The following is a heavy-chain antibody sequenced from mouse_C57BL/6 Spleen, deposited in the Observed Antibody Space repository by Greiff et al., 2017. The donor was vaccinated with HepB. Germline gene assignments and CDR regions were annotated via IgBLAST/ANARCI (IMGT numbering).Heavy chain of an antibody. Sequence: ESGPGLVKPSQSLSLTCSVTGYSITSGYYWNWIRQFPGNKLEWMGYISYDGSNNYNPSLKNRISITRDTSKNQFFLKLNSVTTEDTATYYCARLYYCGSSYVDWYFDVWGTGTTVTVSS. J-gene: IGHJ1*03. CDR3: ARLYYCGSSYVDWYFDV. CDR1: GYSITSGYY. D-gene: IGHD1-1*01. V-gene: IGHV3-6*01. CDR2: ISYDGSN.